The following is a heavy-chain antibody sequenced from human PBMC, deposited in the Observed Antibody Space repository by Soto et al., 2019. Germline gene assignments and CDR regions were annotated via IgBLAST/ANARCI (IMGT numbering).Heavy chain of an antibody. CDR2: IKQDGSEK. Sequence: GGSLRLSCAASGFTFSSYWMSWVRQAPGKGLEWVANIKQDGSEKYYVDSVKGRFTISRDNAKNSLYLQMNSLRAEDTAVYYCARDHSPPSTYYYHSSGSDDAFDIWGQGTMVTVSS. V-gene: IGHV3-7*05. J-gene: IGHJ3*02. D-gene: IGHD3-22*01. CDR3: ARDHSPPSTYYYHSSGSDDAFDI. CDR1: GFTFSSYW.